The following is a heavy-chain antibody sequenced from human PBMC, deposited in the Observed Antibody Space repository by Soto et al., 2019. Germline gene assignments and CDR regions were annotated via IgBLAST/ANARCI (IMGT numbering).Heavy chain of an antibody. CDR3: ARTLSGFTYGSRQFYFDY. J-gene: IGHJ4*02. D-gene: IGHD3-10*01. Sequence: SETLSLTCTVSGDPISSYFWSWIRQPSGKGLEWIGHVFPGGPTSHNSSLKSRVSMSIDTSKNQFSLTLTSVTAADTAVYYCARTLSGFTYGSRQFYFDYWGQGTLVTVSS. CDR1: GDPISSYF. CDR2: VFPGGPT. V-gene: IGHV4-4*07.